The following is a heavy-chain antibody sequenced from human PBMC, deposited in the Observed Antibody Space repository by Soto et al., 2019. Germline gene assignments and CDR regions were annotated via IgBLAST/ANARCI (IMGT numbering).Heavy chain of an antibody. V-gene: IGHV1-3*01. CDR3: ARGPARVPAAKWFDP. J-gene: IGHJ5*02. CDR1: GYTFTSYA. D-gene: IGHD2-2*01. CDR2: INAGNGNT. Sequence: QVQLVQSGAEVKKPGASVKVSCKASGYTFTSYAMHWVRQAPGQRLEWMGWINAGNGNTKYSQKFQGRVTITRDTSASTAYMELSSLRSEDTAVYYCARGPARVPAAKWFDPWRQGTLVTVSS.